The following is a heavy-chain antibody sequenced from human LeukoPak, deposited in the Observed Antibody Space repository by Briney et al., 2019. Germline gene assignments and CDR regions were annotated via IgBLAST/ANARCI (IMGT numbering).Heavy chain of an antibody. CDR2: IYFRGGT. D-gene: IGHD2-15*01. J-gene: IGHJ4*02. CDR1: GGSISSYY. CDR3: ARGHLTPDY. Sequence: PSETLPLTCTVSGGSISSYYWSWLRQPPGKELEWIGYIYFRGGTDYNPSLKSRVTISVDTSKNQFSLKLSSVTAADTAVYYCARGHLTPDYWGQGTLVTVSS. V-gene: IGHV4-59*01.